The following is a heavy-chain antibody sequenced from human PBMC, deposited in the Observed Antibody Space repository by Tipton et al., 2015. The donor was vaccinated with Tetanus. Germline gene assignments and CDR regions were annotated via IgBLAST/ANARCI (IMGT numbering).Heavy chain of an antibody. CDR2: IYYTGNT. Sequence: TLSLTCTVSGGSIRSGGYYWSWIRQHPVKGLEWIGYIYYTGNTYYNPSLKSRLTISVDTSKNQFSQKLNSVTAADTAVYYCARRSVSARFDDWGQGAQVTVSS. CDR3: ARRSVSARFDD. D-gene: IGHD6-6*01. CDR1: GGSIRSGGYY. V-gene: IGHV4-31*03. J-gene: IGHJ4*02.